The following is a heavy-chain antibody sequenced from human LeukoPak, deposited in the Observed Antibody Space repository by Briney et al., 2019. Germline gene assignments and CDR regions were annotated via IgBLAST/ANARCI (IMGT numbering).Heavy chain of an antibody. CDR1: GFIVNSNH. CDR3: ARGVTMSGGPFDV. J-gene: IGHJ3*01. Sequence: GGSLTETLAASGFIVNSNHMHWVRQAPGKGLEWVSLFYSDGSTYYADSVKGRFIISRDNSKNSLDLQMNSLRAEDTAVYHCARGVTMSGGPFDVWGHGTMVIVSS. CDR2: FYSDGST. D-gene: IGHD3-22*01. V-gene: IGHV3-53*01.